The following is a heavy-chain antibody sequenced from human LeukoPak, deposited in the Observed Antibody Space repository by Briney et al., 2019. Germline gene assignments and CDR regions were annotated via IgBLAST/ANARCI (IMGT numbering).Heavy chain of an antibody. V-gene: IGHV4-30-4*01. CDR2: IYYSGST. CDR1: GGSISSGDYY. D-gene: IGHD3-9*01. CDR3: AREGRYFGYYYYYGMDV. Sequence: SQTLSLTCTVSGGSISSGDYYWSWIRQPPGKGLEWIGYIYYSGSTYYNPSLKSRVTISVDTSKNQFPLKLSSVTAADTAVYYCAREGRYFGYYYYYGMDVWGQGTTVTVSS. J-gene: IGHJ6*02.